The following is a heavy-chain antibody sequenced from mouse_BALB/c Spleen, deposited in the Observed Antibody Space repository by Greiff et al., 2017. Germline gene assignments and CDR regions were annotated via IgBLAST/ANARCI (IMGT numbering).Heavy chain of an antibody. Sequence: EVQRVESGGGLVQPKGSLKLSCAASGFTFNTYAMNWVRQAPGKGLEWVARIRSKSNNYATYYADSVKDRFTISRDDSQSMLYLQMNNLKTEDTAMYYCVRQRGYFDVWGAGTTVTVSS. CDR3: VRQRGYFDV. V-gene: IGHV10-1*02. CDR2: IRSKSNNYAT. J-gene: IGHJ1*01. CDR1: GFTFNTYA.